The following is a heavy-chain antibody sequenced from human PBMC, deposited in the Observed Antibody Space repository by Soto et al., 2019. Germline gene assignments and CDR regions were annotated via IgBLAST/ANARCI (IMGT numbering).Heavy chain of an antibody. CDR1: GFTFSSYS. D-gene: IGHD3-22*01. V-gene: IGHV3-48*01. J-gene: IGHJ4*02. CDR2: ISSSSSTI. CDR3: ARGKNYYDSSGYYYPPFDY. Sequence: PGGSLRLSCAASGFTFSSYSMNWVRQAPGKGLEWVSYISSSSSTIYYADSVKGRFTISRDNAKNSLYLQMNSLRAEDTAVYYCARGKNYYDSSGYYYPPFDYWGQGTLVTVSS.